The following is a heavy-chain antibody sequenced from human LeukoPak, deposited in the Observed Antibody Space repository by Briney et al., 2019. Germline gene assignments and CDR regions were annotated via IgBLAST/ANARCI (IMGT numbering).Heavy chain of an antibody. D-gene: IGHD5-24*01. J-gene: IGHJ4*02. CDR1: GFTFSNYW. CDR3: ARDERDELRSVSTLEY. V-gene: IGHV3-7*01. Sequence: PGGSLRLSCAASGFTFSNYWMNWVRQAPGKGLQWVANIKEDGSEKYYVDPVKGRFTISRDNAKNSLYLQMNSLRAEDTAVYYCARDERDELRSVSTLEYWGQGTLVTVSS. CDR2: IKEDGSEK.